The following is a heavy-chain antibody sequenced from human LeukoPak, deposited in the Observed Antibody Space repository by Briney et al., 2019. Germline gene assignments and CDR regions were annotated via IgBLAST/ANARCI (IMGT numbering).Heavy chain of an antibody. J-gene: IGHJ4*02. D-gene: IGHD3-10*01. Sequence: ASVKVSCKTSGYTFTGYYLHWVRQAPGQGPEWMGWINPNYGGTKYAPKFQGRVTMTRDTSITTAYMELSRLTSDDTAVYYCARGVAVRGLSPIGYWGQGTLVTVSS. V-gene: IGHV1-2*02. CDR1: GYTFTGYY. CDR3: ARGVAVRGLSPIGY. CDR2: INPNYGGT.